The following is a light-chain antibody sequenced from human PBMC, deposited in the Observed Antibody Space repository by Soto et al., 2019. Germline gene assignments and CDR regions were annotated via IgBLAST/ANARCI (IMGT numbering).Light chain of an antibody. Sequence: IVLNQSPGTLSLSPGERTTLFCGASQSVASNFIAWYQKKPGLAPRLLIFDAVRRATGIPDRFSVSGSWTEFTLTISRLEPDDFAVYYCHHFDDSPTCGGGTKVEI. J-gene: IGKJ4*02. V-gene: IGKV3D-20*01. CDR3: HHFDDSPT. CDR2: DAV. CDR1: QSVASNF.